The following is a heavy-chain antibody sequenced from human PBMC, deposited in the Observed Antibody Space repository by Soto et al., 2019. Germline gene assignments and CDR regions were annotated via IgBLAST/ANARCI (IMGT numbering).Heavy chain of an antibody. CDR3: ARGHSTDCSNGVRSCFYNHEMDV. CDR2: INPKSGGT. J-gene: IGHJ6*02. Sequence: ASVKVSCKASGYSFTDYHMHWVRQAPGQGLEWLGRINPKSGGTSTAQKFQGWVTMTRDRSISTVYMELTRLRSDDTAVDFCARGHSTDCSNGVRSCFYNHEMDVWGQGTTVTVSS. V-gene: IGHV1-2*04. D-gene: IGHD2-8*01. CDR1: GYSFTDYH.